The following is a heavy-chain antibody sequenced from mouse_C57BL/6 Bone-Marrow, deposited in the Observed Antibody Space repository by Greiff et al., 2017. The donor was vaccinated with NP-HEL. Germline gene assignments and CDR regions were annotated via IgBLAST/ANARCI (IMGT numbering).Heavy chain of an antibody. Sequence: QVQLQQPGAELVKPGASVKMSCKASGYTFTSYWITWVKQRPGQGLEWIGDIYPGSGSTNYNEKFKSKATLTVDTSSSTAYMQLSSLTSEDSAVYYCARGGYYGSSYVPYYYAMDYWGQGTSVTVSS. D-gene: IGHD1-1*01. CDR1: GYTFTSYW. CDR2: IYPGSGST. CDR3: ARGGYYGSSYVPYYYAMDY. J-gene: IGHJ4*01. V-gene: IGHV1-55*01.